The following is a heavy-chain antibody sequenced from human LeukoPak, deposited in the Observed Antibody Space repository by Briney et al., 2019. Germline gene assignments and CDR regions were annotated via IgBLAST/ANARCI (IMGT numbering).Heavy chain of an antibody. CDR1: GYTFTSYD. J-gene: IGHJ6*03. Sequence: ASVKVSCKASGYTFTSYDINWVRQATGQGLEWMGWMNPNSGNTGYAQKFQGRVTITRNTSISTAYMELSSLRSKDTAVYYCARGPGYQLLYYYYYMDVWGKGTTVTVSS. D-gene: IGHD2-2*01. V-gene: IGHV1-8*03. CDR2: MNPNSGNT. CDR3: ARGPGYQLLYYYYYMDV.